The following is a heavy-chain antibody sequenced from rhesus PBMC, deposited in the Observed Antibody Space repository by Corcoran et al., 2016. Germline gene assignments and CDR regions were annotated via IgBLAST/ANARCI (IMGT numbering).Heavy chain of an antibody. CDR1: GGSISSGYYY. V-gene: IGHV4-122*02. Sequence: QVQLQESGPGLVTPSETLSLTCAVSGGSISSGYYYWSWIRQPLGKGLEWIGYITNSGTTSYNPSLKSRVTMSRDTSKNQFSLKLSSVTAADTAVYYCARDPATGTTEIVDYWGQGVLVTVSS. CDR3: ARDPATGTTEIVDY. J-gene: IGHJ4*01. D-gene: IGHD1-26*01. CDR2: ITNSGTT.